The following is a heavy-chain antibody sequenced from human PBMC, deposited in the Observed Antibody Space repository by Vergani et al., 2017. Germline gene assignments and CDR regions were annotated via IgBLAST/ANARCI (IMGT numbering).Heavy chain of an antibody. CDR2: LCPSGST. CDR1: GAPISYWC. J-gene: IGHJ4*02. V-gene: IGHV4-4*07. D-gene: IGHD1-14*01. Sequence: QVQMQESGPGLVKTSETLSLTCSASGAPISYWCWSWLRQPAGKGLEWIGRLCPSGSTNYKPSLKSLVTMSIDTSKNQFSLKLTSVTAADTAVYYCATGPGPFDIWGQGNLVTVSS. CDR3: ATGPGPFDI.